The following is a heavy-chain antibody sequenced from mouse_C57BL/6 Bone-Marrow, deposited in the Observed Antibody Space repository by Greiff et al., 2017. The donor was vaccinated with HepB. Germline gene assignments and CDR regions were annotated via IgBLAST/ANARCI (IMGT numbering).Heavy chain of an antibody. V-gene: IGHV10-1*01. D-gene: IGHD2-10*01. CDR3: VRAYYDLFAY. Sequence: GGGLVQPKGSLKLSCAASGFSFNTYAMNWVRQAPGKGLEWVARIRSKSNNYATYYADSVKDRFTISRDDSESMLYLQMNNLKTEDTAMYYCVRAYYDLFAYWGQGTLVTVSA. CDR1: GFSFNTYA. J-gene: IGHJ3*01. CDR2: IRSKSNNYAT.